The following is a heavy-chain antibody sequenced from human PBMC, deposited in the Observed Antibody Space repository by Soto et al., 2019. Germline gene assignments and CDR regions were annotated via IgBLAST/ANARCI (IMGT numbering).Heavy chain of an antibody. J-gene: IGHJ2*01. V-gene: IGHV3-48*02. CDR3: AREAAATLWYFDL. Sequence: HPGGSLRLSCAASGFTFSIYSMNWVRQAPGKGLEWVSYISTSSSIYYADSVKGRFTISRDNAKNSLYLQVNSLTDEDTAVYYCAREAAATLWYFDLWGRGTVVTVSS. D-gene: IGHD2-15*01. CDR2: ISTSSSI. CDR1: GFTFSIYS.